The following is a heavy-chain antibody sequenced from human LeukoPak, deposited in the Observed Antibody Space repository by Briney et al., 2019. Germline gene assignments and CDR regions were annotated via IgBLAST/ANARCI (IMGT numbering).Heavy chain of an antibody. CDR1: GFTFSNYE. J-gene: IGHJ4*02. Sequence: PGGSLRLSCAASGFTFSNYEMNWVRQAPGKGLEWVSYISSSGGTIYYADFVKGRFSVSRDNAKSSLFLQMNSLRAEDTAVYYCAKYYDILTGYYNVRYFDSWGQGTLVTVSS. CDR2: ISSSGGTI. CDR3: AKYYDILTGYYNVRYFDS. V-gene: IGHV3-48*03. D-gene: IGHD3-9*01.